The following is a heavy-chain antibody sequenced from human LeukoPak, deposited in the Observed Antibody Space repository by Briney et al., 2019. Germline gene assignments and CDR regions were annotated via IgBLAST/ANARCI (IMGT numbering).Heavy chain of an antibody. CDR3: ARDLPPLFCSSTSCYQGPGNYYYYYMDV. CDR2: IYTSGST. Sequence: SETLSLTCTVSGGSISSYYWSWIRQPAGKGLEWIGRIYTSGSTNYDPSLKSRVTMSVDTSKNQFSLKLSFVTAADTAVYYCARDLPPLFCSSTSCYQGPGNYYYYYMDVWGKGTTVTVSS. V-gene: IGHV4-4*07. D-gene: IGHD2-2*01. CDR1: GGSISSYY. J-gene: IGHJ6*03.